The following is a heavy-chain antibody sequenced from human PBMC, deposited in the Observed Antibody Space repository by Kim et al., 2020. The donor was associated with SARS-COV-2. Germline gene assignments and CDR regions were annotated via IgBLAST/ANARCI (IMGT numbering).Heavy chain of an antibody. V-gene: IGHV3-74*01. J-gene: IGHJ4*02. D-gene: IGHD6-13*01. CDR1: GFTFSSYW. Sequence: GGSLRLSCAASGFTFSSYWMIWVRQAPGKGLVWVSRVNTDGSTTGYADSVKGRFTISRDNAKNKLYLQMNSLTAENTGVYYCTRDYYSSPDYWGQGTLVT. CDR3: TRDYYSSPDY. CDR2: VNTDGSTT.